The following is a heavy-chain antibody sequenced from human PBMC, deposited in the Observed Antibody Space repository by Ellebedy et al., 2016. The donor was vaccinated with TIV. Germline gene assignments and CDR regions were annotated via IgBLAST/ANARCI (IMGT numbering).Heavy chain of an antibody. Sequence: SETLSLXCTVSGGSISSYYWSWIRQPPGKGLEWIGYIYYSGSTNYNPSLKSRVTISVDTSKNQFSLKLSSVTAADTAVYYCARSLYGSGSYIVGYWGQGTLVTVSS. V-gene: IGHV4-59*08. D-gene: IGHD3-10*01. J-gene: IGHJ4*02. CDR3: ARSLYGSGSYIVGY. CDR2: IYYSGST. CDR1: GGSISSYY.